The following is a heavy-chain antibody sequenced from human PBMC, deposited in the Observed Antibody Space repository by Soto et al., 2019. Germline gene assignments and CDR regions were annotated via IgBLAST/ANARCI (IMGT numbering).Heavy chain of an antibody. Sequence: QVQLQESGSGLVKPSQTLVLTCTVSGDSISRDGSSWSWLRPPPGKGLEWIGYIYHSGATYYNPSLKSRVTTSGAKSKNQFSLSLASVTAAYTAVYYCAREISDDFDSWGHGTLVTVSS. CDR2: IYHSGAT. CDR3: AREISDDFDS. D-gene: IGHD3-3*01. V-gene: IGHV4-30-2*01. CDR1: GDSISRDGSS. J-gene: IGHJ4*01.